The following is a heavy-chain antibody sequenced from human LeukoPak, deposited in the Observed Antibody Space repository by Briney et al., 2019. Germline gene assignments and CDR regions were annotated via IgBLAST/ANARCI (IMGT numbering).Heavy chain of an antibody. V-gene: IGHV4-59*01. CDR2: IYYSGST. J-gene: IGHJ3*02. CDR3: ARGPPRTRNAFDI. CDR1: GGSISSYY. D-gene: IGHD1-7*01. Sequence: SETLSLTXTVSGGSISSYYWSWIWQPPGKGLEWIGYIYYSGSTNYNPSLKSRVTISVDTSKNQFSLKLSSVTAADTAVYYYARGPPRTRNAFDIWGQGTMVTVSS.